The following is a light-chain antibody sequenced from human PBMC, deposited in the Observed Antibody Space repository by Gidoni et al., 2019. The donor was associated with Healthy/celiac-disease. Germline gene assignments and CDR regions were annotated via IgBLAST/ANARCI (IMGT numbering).Light chain of an antibody. CDR2: AAS. Sequence: AIRMTQSPSSFSASTGDRVTITCRASQGISSYLAWYQQKPGKAPKLLIYAASTLQSGVPSRFSGSGSGTDCTLTISSLQSEDFATYYCQQYYSYPSFGGGTKVEIK. CDR1: QGISSY. J-gene: IGKJ4*01. CDR3: QQYYSYPS. V-gene: IGKV1-8*01.